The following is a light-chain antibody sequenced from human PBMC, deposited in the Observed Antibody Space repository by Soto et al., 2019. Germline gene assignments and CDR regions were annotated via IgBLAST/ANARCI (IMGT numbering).Light chain of an antibody. CDR3: SSSTITSSPV. Sequence: QSALTQPASVSGSPGQSITISCTGTSSDVGGYDFVSWYRQYPGKAPKIFIYEVTHRPSGVPDRFSGSKSGNTASLTISGLQADDEADYYCSSSTITSSPVFGPGTKVTVL. J-gene: IGLJ1*01. CDR2: EVT. V-gene: IGLV2-14*01. CDR1: SSDVGGYDF.